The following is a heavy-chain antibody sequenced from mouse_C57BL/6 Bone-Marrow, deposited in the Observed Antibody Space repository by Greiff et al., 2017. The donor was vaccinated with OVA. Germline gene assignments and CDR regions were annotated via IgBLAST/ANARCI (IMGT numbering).Heavy chain of an antibody. Sequence: QVQLQQSGAELARPGASVKLSCKASGYTFTSYGISWVKQRTGQGLEWIGEIYPRSGNTYYNEKFKGKATLTADKSSSTAYMELRSLTSEDSAVYFCARGGGYYYVFDYWGQGTTLTVSS. V-gene: IGHV1-81*01. CDR2: IYPRSGNT. D-gene: IGHD1-1*01. CDR1: GYTFTSYG. J-gene: IGHJ2*01. CDR3: ARGGGYYYVFDY.